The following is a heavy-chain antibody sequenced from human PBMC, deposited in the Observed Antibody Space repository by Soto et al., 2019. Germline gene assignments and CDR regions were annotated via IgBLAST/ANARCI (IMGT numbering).Heavy chain of an antibody. Sequence: QVQLQQWGAGLLKPSETLSLTCAVYGGSFSGYYWSWIRQPPGKGLEWIREINHSGSTNYNPSLKMRGTISVDTSKSQFALKLSPVTAADTAVYYCASFSNPRPSFDYWGQGTLVTVSS. V-gene: IGHV4-34*01. CDR3: ASFSNPRPSFDY. D-gene: IGHD4-4*01. CDR1: GGSFSGYY. CDR2: INHSGST. J-gene: IGHJ4*02.